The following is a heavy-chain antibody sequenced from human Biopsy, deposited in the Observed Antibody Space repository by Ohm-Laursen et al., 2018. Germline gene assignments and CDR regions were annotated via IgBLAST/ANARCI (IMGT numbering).Heavy chain of an antibody. CDR3: VAYPSSGFFENNDDFAMDV. J-gene: IGHJ6*02. CDR1: GGASTNYA. Sequence: GSSVKVSCKASGGASTNYAINWVRQAPGHGLEWMGGIITVSETAGYAERFQGRVTITADVTTTTAYMDLSGLRSEDTVVYYCVAYPSSGFFENNDDFAMDVWGQGTTVIVSS. CDR2: IITVSETA. D-gene: IGHD6-19*01. V-gene: IGHV1-69*01.